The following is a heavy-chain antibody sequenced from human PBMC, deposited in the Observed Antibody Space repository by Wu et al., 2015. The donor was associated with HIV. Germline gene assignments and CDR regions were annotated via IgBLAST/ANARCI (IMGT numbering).Heavy chain of an antibody. Sequence: QVQRVQSGAELRKSGASAKVSCTATGYTFTAYYVHWVRQAPGQGLEWMGCINPQSDDTKYAQKFQGRVTMTRDTSTNTAYMELSGLTFDDTAMYYCLTAIDGIVYWGQGPLVTVSS. CDR1: GYTFTAYY. CDR2: INPQSDDT. D-gene: IGHD5-24*01. V-gene: IGHV1-2*02. J-gene: IGHJ4*02. CDR3: LTAIDGIVY.